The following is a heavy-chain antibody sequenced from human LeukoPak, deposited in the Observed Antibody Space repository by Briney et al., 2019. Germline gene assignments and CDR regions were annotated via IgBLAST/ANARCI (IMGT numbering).Heavy chain of an antibody. V-gene: IGHV1-24*01. CDR1: GYTLTELS. Sequence: ASVKVSCKVSGYTLTELSMHWVRQAPGKGLEWMGGFDPEDGETIYAQKFQGRATMTEDTSKDTAYMELSSLRSEDTAVYYCATGRRFLDSNRFDPWGQGTLVTVSS. J-gene: IGHJ5*02. D-gene: IGHD3-3*01. CDR3: ATGRRFLDSNRFDP. CDR2: FDPEDGET.